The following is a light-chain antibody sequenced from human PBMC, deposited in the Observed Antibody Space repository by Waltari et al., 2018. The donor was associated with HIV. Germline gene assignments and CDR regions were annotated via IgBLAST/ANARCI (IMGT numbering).Light chain of an antibody. Sequence: EIVLTQSPGTLSLSPGERATLSCRASQSVSSSYLAWYQQKPGQAPRLLIYGASSRATGIPDRFSGSGSGTDFTLTISRLEPEDFAVYYCQQYGSSSWTFGQGTKVVIK. CDR2: GAS. CDR3: QQYGSSSWT. CDR1: QSVSSSY. V-gene: IGKV3-20*01. J-gene: IGKJ1*01.